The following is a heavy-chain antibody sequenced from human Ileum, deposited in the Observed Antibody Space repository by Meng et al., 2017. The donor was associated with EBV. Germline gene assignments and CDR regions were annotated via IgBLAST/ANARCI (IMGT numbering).Heavy chain of an antibody. J-gene: IGHJ4*02. CDR2: FYHSGNT. V-gene: IGHV4-4*03. D-gene: IGHD6-19*01. CDR3: ASFPPPGKQWLLTDY. Sequence: PGLRKLPRSLVLTSPLVGASIGSISRWSGCRQRPGKGPGWCGEFYHSGNTNDNPSLKRRVTISVDKSKNQFSLKLTSVTAADTAVYYCASFPPPGKQWLLTDYWGQGTLVTVSS. CDR1: GASIGSISR.